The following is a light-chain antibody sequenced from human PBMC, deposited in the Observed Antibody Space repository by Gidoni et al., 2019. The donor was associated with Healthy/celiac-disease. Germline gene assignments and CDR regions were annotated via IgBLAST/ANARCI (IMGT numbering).Light chain of an antibody. CDR2: EVS. CDR1: SSDVGGYNY. CDR3: SSDGGSNNLV. J-gene: IGLJ2*01. Sequence: QSALTPPPSASGSPGPAVTISCPGTSSDVGGYNYVSWDLQPPGKAPKLMSYEVSKRPSGDPDRCSGSESGNTAALTVSGLQAEDDADYDGSSDGGSNNLVFGGGTKLTVL. V-gene: IGLV2-8*01.